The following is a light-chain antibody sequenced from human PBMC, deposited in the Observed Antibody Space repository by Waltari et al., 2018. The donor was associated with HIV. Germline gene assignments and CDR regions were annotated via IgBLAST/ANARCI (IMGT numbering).Light chain of an antibody. CDR2: GAT. J-gene: IGKJ1*01. Sequence: EIVLTQSPGTLSLSPGERATLSSRASQSVPASTSLAWYQQRPGQAPRLLIYGATSRATGIPDRFSGSGSGTDFSLSISRLEPEDFALYYCQQYGISPWTFGQGTKVEIK. CDR3: QQYGISPWT. V-gene: IGKV3-20*01. CDR1: QSVPASTS.